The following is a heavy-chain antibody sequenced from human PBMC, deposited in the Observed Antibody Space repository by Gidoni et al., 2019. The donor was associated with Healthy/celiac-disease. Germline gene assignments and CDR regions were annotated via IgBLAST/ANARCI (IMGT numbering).Heavy chain of an antibody. CDR1: GGTLSSYA. CDR2: IIPIFGTA. J-gene: IGHJ5*02. CDR3: AKDGGGIGLDSSGYYNWFDP. D-gene: IGHD3-22*01. V-gene: IGHV1-69*06. Sequence: QVQLVQSGAEVKKPGSSVKVSCKASGGTLSSYAISWVRQAPGQGLEWIGGIIPIFGTANTAQKFQDRVTITAKKSTSTAYLGRSSRRSEDTAVNYCAKDGGGIGLDSSGYYNWFDPWGQGTLVTVSS.